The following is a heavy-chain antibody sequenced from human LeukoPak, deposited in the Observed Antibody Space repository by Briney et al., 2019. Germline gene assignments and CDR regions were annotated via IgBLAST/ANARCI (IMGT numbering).Heavy chain of an antibody. CDR2: IKQDGSEK. V-gene: IGHV3-7*03. D-gene: IGHD3-16*02. Sequence: GGSLRLSCAASGFTFSSYWMSWVRQAPGKGLEWVASIKQDGSEKYYVDSVKGRFTISRDNAKNSLYLQMNSLRAEDTAVYYCARGPSYVWGSYRYTILYYFDYWGQGTLVTVSS. CDR1: GFTFSSYW. J-gene: IGHJ4*02. CDR3: ARGPSYVWGSYRYTILYYFDY.